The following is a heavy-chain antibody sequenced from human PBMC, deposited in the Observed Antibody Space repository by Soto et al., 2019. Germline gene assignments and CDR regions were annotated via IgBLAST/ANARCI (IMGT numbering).Heavy chain of an antibody. D-gene: IGHD6-6*01. Sequence: SVKVSCKASGGTFSSYTISWVRQAPGQGLEWMGRIIPILGIANYAQKFQGRVTITADKTTSTAYMELSSLRSEDTAVYYCARGRQQLVPYYYYYYMDVWGKGTTVTVSS. CDR2: IIPILGIA. V-gene: IGHV1-69*02. CDR1: GGTFSSYT. J-gene: IGHJ6*03. CDR3: ARGRQQLVPYYYYYYMDV.